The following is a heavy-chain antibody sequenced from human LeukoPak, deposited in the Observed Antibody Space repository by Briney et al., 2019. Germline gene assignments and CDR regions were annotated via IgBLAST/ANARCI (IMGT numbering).Heavy chain of an antibody. Sequence: SETLSPTCAVSGGSISSSNWWSWVRQPPGKGLEWIGEIYHSGSTNYNPSLKSRVTMSVDKSKNQFSLKLSSVTAADTAVYYCARGGTYDSSGHNAFDIWGQGTMVTVSS. CDR3: ARGGTYDSSGHNAFDI. V-gene: IGHV4-4*02. CDR2: IYHSGST. D-gene: IGHD3-22*01. CDR1: GGSISSSNW. J-gene: IGHJ3*02.